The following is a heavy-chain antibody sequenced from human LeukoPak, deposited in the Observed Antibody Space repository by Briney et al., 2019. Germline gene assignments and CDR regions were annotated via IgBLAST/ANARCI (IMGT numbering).Heavy chain of an antibody. CDR1: GGSFSGYY. Sequence: PSETLSLTCAVYGGSFSGYYWSWIRQPPGKGLEWIGEINHSGSTNYNPSLKSRVTISVDTSKNQFSLKLSSVTAADTAVYYCARPSRGHRVGATYYFDYWGQGTLVTVSS. J-gene: IGHJ4*02. D-gene: IGHD1-26*01. V-gene: IGHV4-34*01. CDR2: INHSGST. CDR3: ARPSRGHRVGATYYFDY.